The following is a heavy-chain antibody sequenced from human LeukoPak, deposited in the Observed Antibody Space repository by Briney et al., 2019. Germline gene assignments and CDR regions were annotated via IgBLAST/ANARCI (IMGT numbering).Heavy chain of an antibody. Sequence: GGSLRLSCAASGFTFSSYAMHWVRQAPGKGLEWVAVISYDGSNKYYADSVKGRLTISRDNSKNTLYLQMNSLRAEDTAVYYCARDGDSGWYPYFDYWGQGTLVTVSS. J-gene: IGHJ4*02. CDR2: ISYDGSNK. CDR1: GFTFSSYA. D-gene: IGHD6-19*01. CDR3: ARDGDSGWYPYFDY. V-gene: IGHV3-30-3*01.